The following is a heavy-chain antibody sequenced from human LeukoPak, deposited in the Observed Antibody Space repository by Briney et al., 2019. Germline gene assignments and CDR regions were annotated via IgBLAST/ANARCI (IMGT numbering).Heavy chain of an antibody. V-gene: IGHV1-2*02. J-gene: IGHJ6*03. CDR3: ARDLGGDIVVVPAAISGSYYYYYYMDV. D-gene: IGHD2-2*02. Sequence: ASVKVSCKASGYTFTGYYMHWVRQAPRQGLEWMGWINPNSGGTNYAQKFQGRVTMTRDTSISTAYMELSRLRSDDTAVYYCARDLGGDIVVVPAAISGSYYYYYYMDVWGEGTTVTVSS. CDR2: INPNSGGT. CDR1: GYTFTGYY.